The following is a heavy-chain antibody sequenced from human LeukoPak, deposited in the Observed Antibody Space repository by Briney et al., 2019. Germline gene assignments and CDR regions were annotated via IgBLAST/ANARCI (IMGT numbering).Heavy chain of an antibody. D-gene: IGHD6-19*01. CDR3: ARQSSGWYPIDY. V-gene: IGHV4-34*01. J-gene: IGHJ4*02. CDR1: SGSLSVYY. CDR2: INQSGST. Sequence: PSETLSLTCAVYSGSLSVYYWTWIRQPPGKGLEWIGEINQSGSTNYNPSLKSRVTISVDTPKNQFSLKLNTVNAADTAVYYCARQSSGWYPIDYWGQGTLVTVSS.